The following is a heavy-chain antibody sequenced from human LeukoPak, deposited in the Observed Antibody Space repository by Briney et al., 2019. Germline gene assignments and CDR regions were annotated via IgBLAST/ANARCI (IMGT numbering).Heavy chain of an antibody. J-gene: IGHJ6*03. CDR1: GFTFDDYA. V-gene: IGHV3-9*01. CDR2: ISWNSGSI. D-gene: IGHD4-17*01. Sequence: PGGSLRLSCAASGFTFDDYAMHWVRQAPGKGLEWVSGISWNSGSIGYADSVKGRFTISRDNAKNSLYLQMNSLRAEDTALYYCARHPGDYDHYYYMDVWGKGTTVTVSS. CDR3: ARHPGDYDHYYYMDV.